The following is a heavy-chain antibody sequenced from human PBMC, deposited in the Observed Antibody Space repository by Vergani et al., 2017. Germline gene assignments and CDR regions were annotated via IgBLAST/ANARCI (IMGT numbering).Heavy chain of an antibody. CDR2: LSASDRRT. Sequence: EVQLLESGGDLVQPGGSLRLSCAASGFTFIMRAMSWVRQAPGKGLEWVSTLSASDRRTHYADSVKGRFTISRDNSKNTLFLNMNSLRPEDTAVYYCAKVGRSEVAGTFGAFDIWGQGTMVTVSS. CDR1: GFTFIMRA. CDR3: AKVGRSEVAGTFGAFDI. V-gene: IGHV3-23*01. J-gene: IGHJ3*02. D-gene: IGHD6-19*01.